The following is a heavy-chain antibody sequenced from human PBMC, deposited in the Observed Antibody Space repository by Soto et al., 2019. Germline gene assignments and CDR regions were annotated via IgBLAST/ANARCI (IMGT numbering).Heavy chain of an antibody. V-gene: IGHV4-31*03. J-gene: IGHJ4*02. CDR2: IYYSGST. CDR3: AREKVGATEAGFDY. D-gene: IGHD1-26*01. CDR1: GGSISSGGYY. Sequence: KPSETLSLTCTVSGGSISSGGYYWSWIRQHPGKGLEWIGYIYYSGSTYYNPSLKSRVTISVDTSKNQFSLKLSSVTAADTAVYYCAREKVGATEAGFDYWGQGTLVTVSS.